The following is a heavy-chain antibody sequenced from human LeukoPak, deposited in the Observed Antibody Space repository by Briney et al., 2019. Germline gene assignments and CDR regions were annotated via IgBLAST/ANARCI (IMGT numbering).Heavy chain of an antibody. CDR2: ISSSGSTI. CDR3: ARGADDFWSGYYVGYYYYMDV. Sequence: PGGSLRLSCAASGFTFSSYEMNWVRQAPGKGLEWVSYISSSGSTIYYADSVKGRFTISRDNAKNSLYLQMNSLRAEDTAVYYCARGADDFWSGYYVGYYYYMDVWGKGTTVTVSS. D-gene: IGHD3-3*01. V-gene: IGHV3-48*03. CDR1: GFTFSSYE. J-gene: IGHJ6*03.